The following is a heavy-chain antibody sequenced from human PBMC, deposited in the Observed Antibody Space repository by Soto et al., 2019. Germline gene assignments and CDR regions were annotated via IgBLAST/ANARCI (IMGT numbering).Heavy chain of an antibody. CDR2: IIPILGIA. CDR3: ARVDDCSGGSCYSSY. CDR1: GGTFSSYT. J-gene: IGHJ4*02. V-gene: IGHV1-69*02. D-gene: IGHD2-15*01. Sequence: QVQLVQSGAEVKKPGSSMKVSCKASGGTFSSYTISWVRQAPGQGLEWMGRIIPILGIANYAQKFQGRVTITADKSTSTAYMELSSLRSEDTAVYYCARVDDCSGGSCYSSYWGQGTLVTVSS.